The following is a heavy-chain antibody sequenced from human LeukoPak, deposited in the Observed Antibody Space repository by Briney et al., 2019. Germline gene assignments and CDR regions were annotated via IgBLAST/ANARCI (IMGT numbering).Heavy chain of an antibody. Sequence: GESLRLSCAASGFTFSSYSMNWVRQAPGKGLEWVSSISSSSSYIYYADSVKGRFTISRDNAKNSLYLQMNSLRAEDTAVYYCARVNDYGDYFSIADPTSYYFDYWGQGTLVTVSS. V-gene: IGHV3-21*01. D-gene: IGHD4-17*01. CDR3: ARVNDYGDYFSIADPTSYYFDY. CDR2: ISSSSSYI. CDR1: GFTFSSYS. J-gene: IGHJ4*02.